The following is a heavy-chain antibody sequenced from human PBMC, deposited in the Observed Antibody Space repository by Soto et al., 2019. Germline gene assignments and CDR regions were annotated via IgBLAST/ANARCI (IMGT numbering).Heavy chain of an antibody. CDR3: ARDPPATGHGMDV. CDR2: IYSGGST. V-gene: IGHV3-53*01. Sequence: PGGSLRLSCAASGFTVSSNYMSWVRQAPGKGLEWVSVIYSGGSTYYADSVRGRFTISRDNSKNTLYLQMKSLRAEDTAAYYCARDPPATGHGMDVWGQGTTVTV. CDR1: GFTVSSNY. J-gene: IGHJ6*02.